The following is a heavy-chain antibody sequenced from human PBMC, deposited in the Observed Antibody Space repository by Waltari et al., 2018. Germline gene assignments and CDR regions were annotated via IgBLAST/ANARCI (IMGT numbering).Heavy chain of an antibody. CDR2: IYYSGST. V-gene: IGHV4-59*01. D-gene: IGHD1-26*01. J-gene: IGHJ4*02. CDR3: ARVSGGSQDY. Sequence: QVQLQESGPGLVKPSETLSLTCTVSGGSISSYYWSWIRQPPGKGLEWIGYIYYSGSTNYNPSLKSRVTISVDTSKNQFSLKLSSVTAADTAVYYCARVSGGSQDYWGQGTLVTVSS. CDR1: GGSISSYY.